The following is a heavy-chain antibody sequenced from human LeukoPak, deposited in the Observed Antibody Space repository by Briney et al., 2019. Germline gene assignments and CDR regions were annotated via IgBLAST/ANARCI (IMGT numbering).Heavy chain of an antibody. J-gene: IGHJ4*02. CDR1: GGSIDITNY. Sequence: PPGTLSLTCDVSGGSIDITNYWSWVRQAPGKGLEWIGYISYTGSTYYNPSLKSRVTMSVDTSKSHLSLKLNSVTAADTAVYYCARLWFGELFLDSWGQGVLVTVSS. D-gene: IGHD3-10*01. CDR2: ISYTGST. V-gene: IGHV4-4*03. CDR3: ARLWFGELFLDS.